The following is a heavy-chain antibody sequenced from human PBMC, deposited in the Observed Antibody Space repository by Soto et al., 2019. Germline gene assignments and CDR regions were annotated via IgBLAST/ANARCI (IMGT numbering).Heavy chain of an antibody. CDR1: GYTFTGYY. V-gene: IGHV1-2*04. CDR2: INPNSGGT. J-gene: IGHJ6*03. D-gene: IGHD2-2*01. Sequence: GASVKVSCKASGYTFTGYYMHWVRQAPGQGLEWMGWINPNSGGTNYAQKFQGWVTMTRDTSISTAYMELSRLRSDDTAVYYCARGSHGYCSSTSCYPPPYMDVWGKGTTVTVSS. CDR3: ARGSHGYCSSTSCYPPPYMDV.